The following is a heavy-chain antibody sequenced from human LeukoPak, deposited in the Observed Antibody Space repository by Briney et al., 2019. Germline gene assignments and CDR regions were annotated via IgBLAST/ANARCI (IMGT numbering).Heavy chain of an antibody. CDR1: GYIFASYW. V-gene: IGHV5-51*01. CDR2: IYPGDSDA. J-gene: IGHJ4*02. CDR3: ARVNTAVFDY. Sequence: GESLKISCKGSGYIFASYWIGWVRQMPGKGLEWMGIIYPGDSDARYSPSFQGQVTISADKSISTSYLQWSNVKASDTAMYYCARVNTAVFDYWGQGTLVTVSS. D-gene: IGHD5-18*01.